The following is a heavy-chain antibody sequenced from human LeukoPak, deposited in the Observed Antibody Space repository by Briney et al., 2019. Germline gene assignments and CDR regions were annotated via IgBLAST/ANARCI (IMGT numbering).Heavy chain of an antibody. J-gene: IGHJ5*02. CDR1: GGSISSYY. CDR3: AMYGIAVAGKGNWFDP. V-gene: IGHV4-59*01. CDR2: IYYSGST. Sequence: MASETLSLTCTVSGGSISSYYWSWLRQPPGKGLEWIGYIYYSGSTNYNPSLKSRVTISVDTSKNQFSLKLSSVTAADTAVYYCAMYGIAVAGKGNWFDPWGQGTLVTVSS. D-gene: IGHD6-19*01.